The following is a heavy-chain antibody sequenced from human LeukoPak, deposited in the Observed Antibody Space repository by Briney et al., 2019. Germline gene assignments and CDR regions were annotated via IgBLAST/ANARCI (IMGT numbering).Heavy chain of an antibody. CDR3: AKGHNNGDYGIYFDY. V-gene: IGHV3-23*01. D-gene: IGHD4-17*01. J-gene: IGHJ4*02. Sequence: GGSLRLACAASGFTFSRYAMSWVRQAPGKGLEWVSVISGGGGRTYYADSVKGRFSISRDSSKNTPYLQMNSLRAEDTAVYYCAKGHNNGDYGIYFDYWGQGTLVTVSS. CDR2: ISGGGGRT. CDR1: GFTFSRYA.